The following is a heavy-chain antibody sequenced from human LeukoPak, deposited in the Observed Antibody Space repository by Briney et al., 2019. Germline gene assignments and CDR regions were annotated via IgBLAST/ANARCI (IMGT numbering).Heavy chain of an antibody. CDR3: ARDVETAYYFEY. D-gene: IGHD5-24*01. CDR1: GYNFTRYL. V-gene: IGHV1-46*01. CDR2: INPSGGTT. Sequence: ASVKVSCKASGYNFTRYLMHWVRQAPGQGLEWMGVINPSGGTTSYAQKFQGRVTMTRDTSTSTVYMHLSSLRSEDTAVYYCARDVETAYYFEYWGQGTLVTVSS. J-gene: IGHJ4*02.